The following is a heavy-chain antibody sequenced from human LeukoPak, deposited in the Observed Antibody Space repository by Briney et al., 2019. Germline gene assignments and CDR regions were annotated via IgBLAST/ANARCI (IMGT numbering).Heavy chain of an antibody. Sequence: EASVKVSCKASGYTFTKYYIHWVRQAPGQGLEWMGVINPSGGGTNYAQMFQGRVTMTRDTSTSTVYMELSSLRSEDTAVYYCARVSHDYGDYVRQYFDYWGQGALVTVSS. CDR2: INPSGGGT. V-gene: IGHV1-46*01. D-gene: IGHD4-17*01. CDR1: GYTFTKYY. CDR3: ARVSHDYGDYVRQYFDY. J-gene: IGHJ4*02.